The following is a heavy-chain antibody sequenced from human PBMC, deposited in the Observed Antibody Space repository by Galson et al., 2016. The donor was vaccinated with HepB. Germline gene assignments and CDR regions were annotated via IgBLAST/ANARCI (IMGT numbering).Heavy chain of an antibody. CDR2: IDNDGSTT. J-gene: IGHJ6*02. CDR1: GFTFSDYW. V-gene: IGHV3-74*01. D-gene: IGHD3-16*01. CDR3: VRAVLGMDV. Sequence: SLRLSCAASGFTFSDYWMHWVRQAPGKGLVWVSRIDNDGSTTRYADSVKGRFTISRDNAKNTLYLQMNSLRAEDTAVYYCVRAVLGMDVWGQGTTVGVSS.